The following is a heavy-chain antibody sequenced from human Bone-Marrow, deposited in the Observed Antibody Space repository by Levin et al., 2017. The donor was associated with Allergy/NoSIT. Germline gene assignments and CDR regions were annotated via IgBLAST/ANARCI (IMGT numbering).Heavy chain of an antibody. V-gene: IGHV3-9*01. J-gene: IGHJ6*02. CDR3: AKDGRAAGEGLVTYYYYYGLDG. CDR1: GFKFDDHA. Sequence: LSLTCAASGFKFDDHAMHWVRQVPGKGLEWVAGIAWNSASRSYSDSVKGRFTISRDNAKRSLYLEMNRLRLEDTALYYCAKDGRAAGEGLVTYYYYYGLDGWGHGTSVTVSS. CDR2: IAWNSASR. D-gene: IGHD3-10*01.